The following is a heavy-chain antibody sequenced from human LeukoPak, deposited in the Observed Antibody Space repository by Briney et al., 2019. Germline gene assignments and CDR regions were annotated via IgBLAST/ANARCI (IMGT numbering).Heavy chain of an antibody. CDR3: TRRGRNNWGEGNDY. D-gene: IGHD1-1*01. CDR1: GGSISSYY. Sequence: PSETLSLTYTVSGGSISSYYWSWIRQPPGKGLEWIGYINDSGSTNSNPSLKSRVTMSVDTSKNQFSLKLSSVTAADTAVYYCTRRGRNNWGEGNDYWGQGTLVTVSS. J-gene: IGHJ4*02. CDR2: INDSGST. V-gene: IGHV4-59*08.